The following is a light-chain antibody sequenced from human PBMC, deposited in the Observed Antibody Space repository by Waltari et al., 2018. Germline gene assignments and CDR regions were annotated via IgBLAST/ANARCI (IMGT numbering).Light chain of an antibody. Sequence: DIQMTQSPSSLSASVGSRVTITCQASQDISNYLNWYHQKPGKAPKLLIYDAYNLETRVPSRFSGSGSGTDFTFTISSLQPEDIATYYGQQYDNLPITFGGGTKVEIK. J-gene: IGKJ4*01. CDR1: QDISNY. CDR3: QQYDNLPIT. V-gene: IGKV1-33*01. CDR2: DAY.